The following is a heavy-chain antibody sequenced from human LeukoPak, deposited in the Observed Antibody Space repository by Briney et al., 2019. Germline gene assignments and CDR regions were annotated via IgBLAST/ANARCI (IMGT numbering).Heavy chain of an antibody. CDR3: ATGYSASKRSYFYYMDV. CDR1: TFTFTTYS. CDR2: ISSTSRYI. D-gene: IGHD5-12*01. J-gene: IGHJ6*03. Sequence: GGSLRLSCAASTFTFTTYSMIWVRQAPGKGLECVSSISSTSRYIYYADSVRGRFTISRDNAKNSLYLQMNSLRAEDTAVYYCATGYSASKRSYFYYMDVWGKGTTVTVSS. V-gene: IGHV3-21*01.